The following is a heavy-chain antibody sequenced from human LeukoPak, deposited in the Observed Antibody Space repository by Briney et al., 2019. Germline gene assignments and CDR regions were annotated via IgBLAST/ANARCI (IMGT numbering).Heavy chain of an antibody. V-gene: IGHV7-4-1*02. J-gene: IGHJ4*02. CDR3: ARTSYDRSGYFDY. D-gene: IGHD3-22*01. CDR2: INTNTGNP. CDR1: GYTFTTYA. Sequence: ASVKVSCKASGYTFTTYAMNRVRQAPGQGLEWMGWINTNTGNPSYDQGFTGRFVFSLDTSVSTAYLQISSLKAEHTAVYYCARTSYDRSGYFDYWGQGSLVTVSS.